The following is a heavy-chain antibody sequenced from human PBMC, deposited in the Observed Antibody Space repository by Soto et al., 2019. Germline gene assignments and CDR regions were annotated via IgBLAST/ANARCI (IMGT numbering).Heavy chain of an antibody. CDR3: ARAPTIFGVVIDSYGMDV. Sequence: ASVKVSCKASGYTFADFYIHWVRQAPGQGLEWMGWINPNSGGTNYAQKFQGWVTMTRDTSISTAYMELSRLRSDDTAVYYCARAPTIFGVVIDSYGMDVWGQGTTVTVSS. V-gene: IGHV1-2*04. D-gene: IGHD3-3*01. CDR1: GYTFADFY. J-gene: IGHJ6*02. CDR2: INPNSGGT.